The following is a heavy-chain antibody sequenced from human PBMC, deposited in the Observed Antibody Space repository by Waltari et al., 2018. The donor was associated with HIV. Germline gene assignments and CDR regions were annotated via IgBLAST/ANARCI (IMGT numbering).Heavy chain of an antibody. CDR1: GYTFTSYY. D-gene: IGHD4-17*01. Sequence: QVQLVQSGAEVKKPGASVKVSCKASGYTFTSYYMHWVRQAPGQGLEWMGIINPSGGSTGDAKKCQGRVTMTRDTSTSTGYMELSSLRSEDTAVYYCARAYDYGGNSEGWQAFDIWGQGTMVTVSS. CDR2: INPSGGST. V-gene: IGHV1-46*01. J-gene: IGHJ3*02. CDR3: ARAYDYGGNSEGWQAFDI.